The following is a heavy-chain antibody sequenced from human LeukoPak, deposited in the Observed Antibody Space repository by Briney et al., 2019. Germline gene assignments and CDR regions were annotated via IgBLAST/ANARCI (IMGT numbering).Heavy chain of an antibody. CDR3: ARDILYYDYVWGSYRPTGFDY. J-gene: IGHJ4*02. CDR2: IYYSGST. CDR1: GGSLSSGSYY. D-gene: IGHD3-16*02. Sequence: SETLSLTCTVSGGSLSSGSYYWSWIRQPPGTGLEWIGYIYYSGSTNYNPSLKSRVTISVDTSKNQFSLKLSSVTAADTVVYYCARDILYYDYVWGSYRPTGFDYWGQGTLVTVSS. V-gene: IGHV4-61*01.